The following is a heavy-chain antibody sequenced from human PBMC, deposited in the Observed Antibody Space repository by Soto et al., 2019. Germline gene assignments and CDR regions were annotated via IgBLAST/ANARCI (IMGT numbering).Heavy chain of an antibody. D-gene: IGHD6-13*01. CDR3: ARSLSRSSWFYFDN. V-gene: IGHV1-3*01. CDR2: INAGNGNT. J-gene: IGHJ4*01. Sequence: ASVKVSCKASGYTFTSYAMHWVRQAPGQRLEWMGWINAGNGNTKYSQKFQGRVTIARDTSASTAYMELSSLRSEDTAAYYCARSLSRSSWFYFDNWGHETLVTVSS. CDR1: GYTFTSYA.